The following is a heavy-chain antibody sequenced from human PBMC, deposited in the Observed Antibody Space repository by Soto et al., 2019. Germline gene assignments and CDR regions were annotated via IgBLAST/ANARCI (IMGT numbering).Heavy chain of an antibody. CDR1: GGSFSGYY. CDR3: ARGARRDILTGYHLPLFDY. CDR2: INHSGST. J-gene: IGHJ4*02. D-gene: IGHD3-9*01. V-gene: IGHV4-34*01. Sequence: QVQLQQWGAGLLKPSETLSLTCAVYGGSFSGYYWSWIRQPPGKGLEWIGEINHSGSTNYNPSLKSRVTISVDTAKNQFSLMLSCVTAADTAVYYCARGARRDILTGYHLPLFDYWGQGTLVTVSS.